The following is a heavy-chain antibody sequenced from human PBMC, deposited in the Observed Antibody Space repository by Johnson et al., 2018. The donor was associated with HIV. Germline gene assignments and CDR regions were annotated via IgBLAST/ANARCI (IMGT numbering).Heavy chain of an antibody. CDR2: ISYDGSNK. V-gene: IGHV3-30*18. D-gene: IGHD5-18*01. CDR3: AKDGYSYVFDAFDI. J-gene: IGHJ3*02. Sequence: QVQLVESGGGLVQPGGSLRLSCAASGFTVSSNYMSWVRQAPGKGLEWVAVISYDGSNKYYADSVKGRFTISRDNAKNSLYLQMNSLRAEDTALYYCAKDGYSYVFDAFDIWGQGTMVTVSS. CDR1: GFTVSSNY.